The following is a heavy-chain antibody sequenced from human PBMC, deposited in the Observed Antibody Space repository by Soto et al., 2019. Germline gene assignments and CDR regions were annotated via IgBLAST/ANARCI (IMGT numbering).Heavy chain of an antibody. J-gene: IGHJ4*02. CDR2: IFGSGSES. CDR3: AKDRVPDGRWNFDY. CDR1: GFTFRTYT. Sequence: EVHLLESVGGLVQPGGSLRLSCAASGFTFRTYTMNWVRQAPGKGLEWVSGIFGSGSESYYADSMRGRVTISRDNSRNTLYLQMNSLRAEDTAVYYCAKDRVPDGRWNFDYWGQGTLVTVSS. D-gene: IGHD1-1*01. V-gene: IGHV3-23*01.